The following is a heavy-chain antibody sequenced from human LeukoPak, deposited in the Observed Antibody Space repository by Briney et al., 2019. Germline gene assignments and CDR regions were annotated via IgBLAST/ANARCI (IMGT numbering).Heavy chain of an antibody. CDR1: GFTFSSYA. CDR2: ISYDGSNK. CDR3: ARTTSVKMGWFDP. J-gene: IGHJ5*02. D-gene: IGHD4-23*01. Sequence: GGSLRLSCAASGFTFSSYAMHWVRQAPGKGLEWVAVISYDGSNKYYADSVKGRFTISRDSSKNTMYLQMNSLRAEDTAVYYCARTTSVKMGWFDPWGQGTLVTVSS. V-gene: IGHV3-30-3*01.